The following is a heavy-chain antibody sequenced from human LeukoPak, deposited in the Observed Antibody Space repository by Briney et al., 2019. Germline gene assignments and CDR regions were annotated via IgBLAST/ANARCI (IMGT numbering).Heavy chain of an antibody. J-gene: IGHJ4*02. CDR2: INWDGGST. D-gene: IGHD2-15*01. Sequence: GGSLRLSCAASGFTFDDYGMSWVRQAPRKGLEWVSGINWDGGSTGYADSVKGRFTISRDNAKDSLYLQMNSLRAEDTALYYCARGSLLVVKTLDYWGQGTLVAVSS. CDR1: GFTFDDYG. CDR3: ARGSLLVVKTLDY. V-gene: IGHV3-20*04.